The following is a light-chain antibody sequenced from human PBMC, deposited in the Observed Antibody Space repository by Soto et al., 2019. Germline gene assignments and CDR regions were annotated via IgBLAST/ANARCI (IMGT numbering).Light chain of an antibody. Sequence: MGLTQSPPTLSLSPGQRATLSCRASQSVSSNYLAWYQQPPGQAPRLLIHGASSRATAIPDRFSGSGSGTDFTLTISRLEPEDFAMYYCQQYGTSPQTFGQGTKVDIK. J-gene: IGKJ2*01. V-gene: IGKV3-20*01. CDR2: GAS. CDR3: QQYGTSPQT. CDR1: QSVSSNY.